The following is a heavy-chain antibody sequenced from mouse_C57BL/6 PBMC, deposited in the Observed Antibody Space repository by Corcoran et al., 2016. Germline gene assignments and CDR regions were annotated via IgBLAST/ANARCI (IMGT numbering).Heavy chain of an antibody. D-gene: IGHD1-1*01. J-gene: IGHJ1*03. Sequence: QIQLVQSGPELKKPGETVKISCRASGDTFTEYPLHWVKQAPGKGLKLMGMIYTDTGEPTYAVEFKGRFAFSLETSASTAYLQINNLKNEDTATYFCVRESYYGSSFDGWGTGTTVTVSS. V-gene: IGHV9-1*01. CDR3: VRESYYGSSFDG. CDR1: GDTFTEYP. CDR2: IYTDTGEP.